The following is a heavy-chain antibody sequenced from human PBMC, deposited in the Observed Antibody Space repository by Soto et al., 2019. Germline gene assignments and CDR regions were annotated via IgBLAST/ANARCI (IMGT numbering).Heavy chain of an antibody. CDR2: INSDGSHT. CDR1: GLSFNIYW. V-gene: IGHV3-74*01. J-gene: IGHJ6*02. CDR3: AGGMAGLDV. Sequence: DVQLVESGGGVVQPGGSLRLSCAASGLSFNIYWMHWVRQVPGKGLVWLARINSDGSHTIYVDSVKGRFTISRDNAKNKVFLQMASLRDEDTGVYYCAGGMAGLDVWCQGTTGTVSS.